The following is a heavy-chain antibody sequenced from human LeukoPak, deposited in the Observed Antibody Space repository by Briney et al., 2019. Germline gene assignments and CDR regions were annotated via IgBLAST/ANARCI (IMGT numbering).Heavy chain of an antibody. CDR3: ASFYSNYGRPHDAFDI. CDR1: GFTFSSYA. CDR2: ISYDGSNK. V-gene: IGHV3-30-3*01. J-gene: IGHJ3*02. D-gene: IGHD4-11*01. Sequence: GGSLRLSCAASGFTFSSYAMHWVRQAPGKGLEWVAVISYDGSNKYYADSVKGRFTIPRDNSKNTLYLQMNSLRAEDTAVYYCASFYSNYGRPHDAFDIWGQGTMVTVSS.